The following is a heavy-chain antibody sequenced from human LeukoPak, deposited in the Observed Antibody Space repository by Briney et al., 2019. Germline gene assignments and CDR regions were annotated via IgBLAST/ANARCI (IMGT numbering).Heavy chain of an antibody. CDR3: ARVSYNWFDP. J-gene: IGHJ5*02. CDR2: TSAYNGNT. CDR1: GYTFTSYA. Sequence: GASVKVSCKASGYTFTSYAISWVRQAPGQGLECMGWTSAYNGNTYYAQNFQGRVTMTADTSTSTAYMELRSLRSDDTAVYYCARVSYNWFDPWGQGTLLTVSP. V-gene: IGHV1-18*01. D-gene: IGHD6-6*01.